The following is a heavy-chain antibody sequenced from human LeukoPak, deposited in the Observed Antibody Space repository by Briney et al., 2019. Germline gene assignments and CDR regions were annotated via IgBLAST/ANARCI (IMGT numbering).Heavy chain of an antibody. V-gene: IGHV3-23*01. J-gene: IGHJ5*02. Sequence: PGGSLRLSCAASGFTFSSYAMSWVRQAPGKGLEWVSAISGSGGSTYYAYSVKGRFTISRDNSKNTLYLQMNSLRAEDTAVYYCAKDRFPGYCSSTSCYPPYNWFDPWGQGTLVTVSS. D-gene: IGHD2-2*01. CDR2: ISGSGGST. CDR3: AKDRFPGYCSSTSCYPPYNWFDP. CDR1: GFTFSSYA.